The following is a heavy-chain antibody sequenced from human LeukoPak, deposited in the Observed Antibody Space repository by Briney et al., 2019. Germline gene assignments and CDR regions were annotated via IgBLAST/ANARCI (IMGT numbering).Heavy chain of an antibody. CDR2: IIPIFGTA. CDR3: AYELITFGGVIGLFDY. J-gene: IGHJ4*02. CDR1: GGTFSSYA. Sequence: SVKVSCKASGGTFSSYAISWVRQAPGQGLEWMGGIIPIFGTANYAQKFQGRVTITADESTSTAYMELSSLRSEDTAVYYCAYELITFGGVIGLFDYWGQGTLVTVSS. V-gene: IGHV1-69*13. D-gene: IGHD3-16*02.